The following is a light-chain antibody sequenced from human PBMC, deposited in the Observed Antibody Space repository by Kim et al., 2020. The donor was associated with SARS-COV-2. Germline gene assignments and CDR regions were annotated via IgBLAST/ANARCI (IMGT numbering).Light chain of an antibody. CDR2: SAA. CDR1: QSVRTN. J-gene: IGKJ4*01. Sequence: SPGESATLPCRASQSVRTNVAWYQQNPGQAPRLLLYSAATRATDIPPRFSGSGSGTDFTLTISSLQSEDLAVYYCQQYDLWPPVTFGGGTKVDIK. V-gene: IGKV3-15*01. CDR3: QQYDLWPPVT.